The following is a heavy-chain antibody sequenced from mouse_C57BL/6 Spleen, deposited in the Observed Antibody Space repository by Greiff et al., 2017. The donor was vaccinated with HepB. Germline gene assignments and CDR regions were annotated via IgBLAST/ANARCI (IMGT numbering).Heavy chain of an antibody. CDR2: IYPGSGST. CDR1: GYTFTSYW. CDR3: ARWDDYDRPDY. Sequence: QVHVKQPGAELVKPGASVKMSCKASGYTFTSYWITWVKQRPGQGLEWIGDIYPGSGSTNYNEKFKSKATLTVDTSSSTAYMQLSSLTSEDSAVYYCARWDDYDRPDYWGQGTTLTVSS. V-gene: IGHV1-55*01. J-gene: IGHJ2*01. D-gene: IGHD2-4*01.